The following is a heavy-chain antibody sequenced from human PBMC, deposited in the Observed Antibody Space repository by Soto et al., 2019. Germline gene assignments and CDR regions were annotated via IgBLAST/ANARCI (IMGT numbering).Heavy chain of an antibody. V-gene: IGHV4-59*08. CDR1: GGSISSYY. J-gene: IGHJ4*02. D-gene: IGHD4-17*01. CDR2: IYYSGST. Sequence: PSETLSLTCTVSGGSISSYYWSWIRQPPGKGLEWIGYIYYSGSTNYNPSLKSRVTISVDTSKNQFSLKLSSVTAADTAVYYCARHFSDCGDYPPYYVDYWGQGTLVSVSS. CDR3: ARHFSDCGDYPPYYVDY.